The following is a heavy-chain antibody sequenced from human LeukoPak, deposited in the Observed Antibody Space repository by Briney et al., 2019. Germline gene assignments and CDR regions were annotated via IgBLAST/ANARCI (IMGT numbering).Heavy chain of an antibody. CDR3: AKLGSQWEFRLEY. Sequence: SETLSLTCSVSGASRSIYYWTWIRQPAGKGLEWIGHIYSSGRPNYNPSLKSRVTMSLDTSKNQFSLKLTSVTAADTAVYYCAKLGSQWEFRLEYWGQETLVTVSS. D-gene: IGHD3-10*01. CDR2: IYSSGRP. V-gene: IGHV4-4*07. CDR1: GASRSIYY. J-gene: IGHJ4*02.